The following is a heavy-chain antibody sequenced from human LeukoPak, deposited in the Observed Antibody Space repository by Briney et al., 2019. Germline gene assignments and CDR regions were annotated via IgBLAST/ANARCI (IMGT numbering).Heavy chain of an antibody. Sequence: GESLKISCKGSGYSFTSYWIGWVRQMPGKGLEWMGIIYPGDSDTIYSPSFQGQVTISADKSISTAYLQWSSLKASDTAMYYCAGNRWYYDFWSGYSNWFDPWGQGTLVTVSS. J-gene: IGHJ5*02. CDR3: AGNRWYYDFWSGYSNWFDP. CDR2: IYPGDSDT. D-gene: IGHD3-3*01. V-gene: IGHV5-51*01. CDR1: GYSFTSYW.